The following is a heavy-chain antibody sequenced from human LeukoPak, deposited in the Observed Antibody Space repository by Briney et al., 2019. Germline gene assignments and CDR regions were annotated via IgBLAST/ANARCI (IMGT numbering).Heavy chain of an antibody. CDR2: IRSKANSYAT. J-gene: IGHJ4*02. Sequence: PGGPLRLSCAASGFTFSGSAMHWVRQASGKGLEWVGRIRSKANSYATAYAASVKGRFTISRDDSKNTAYLQMNSLKTEDTAVYYCTRPQPYDYVWGSYDWFDYWGQGTLVTVSS. V-gene: IGHV3-73*01. CDR3: TRPQPYDYVWGSYDWFDY. CDR1: GFTFSGSA. D-gene: IGHD3-16*01.